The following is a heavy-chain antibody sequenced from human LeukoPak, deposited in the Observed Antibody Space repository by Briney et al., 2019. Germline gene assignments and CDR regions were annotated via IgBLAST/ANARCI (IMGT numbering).Heavy chain of an antibody. CDR1: GYTFTGYY. D-gene: IGHD3-3*01. CDR3: ARDRSGDYDFWSGYYEEYWFDP. V-gene: IGHV1-2*02. J-gene: IGHJ5*02. Sequence: ASVKVSCKASGYTFTGYYMHWVRQAPGQGLEWMGWINPNSGGTNYAQKFQGRVTMTRDTSISTAYMELSRLRSDDTAVYYCARDRSGDYDFWSGYYEEYWFDPWGQGTLVTVSS. CDR2: INPNSGGT.